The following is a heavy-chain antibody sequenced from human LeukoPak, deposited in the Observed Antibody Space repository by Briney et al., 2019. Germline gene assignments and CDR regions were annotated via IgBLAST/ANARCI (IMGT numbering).Heavy chain of an antibody. V-gene: IGHV1-18*01. CDR2: ISAYNGNT. CDR3: ARGRLRYLDWTRAYSDY. D-gene: IGHD3-9*01. J-gene: IGHJ4*02. Sequence: ASVKVSCKASGYTFITHGLTWVRQAPGQGLEWMGWISAYNGNTIYAQTLQDRLTMTTDTSTSTAYMELRSLRSDDTAVYYCARGRLRYLDWTRAYSDYWGQGTLVTVSS. CDR1: GYTFITHG.